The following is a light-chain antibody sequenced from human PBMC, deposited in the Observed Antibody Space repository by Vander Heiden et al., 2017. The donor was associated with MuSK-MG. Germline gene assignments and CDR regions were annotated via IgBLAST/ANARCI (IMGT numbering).Light chain of an antibody. CDR3: QQYNNWPPWT. J-gene: IGKJ1*01. CDR2: GAS. Sequence: EIVMPQSPATLSVSPGERATLSCRASQSVSSNLAWYQQKPGQAPRLLIYGASTRATGIPARFSGSGSRTEFTLTISSLQSEDFAVYYCQQYNNWPPWTFGQGTKVEIK. V-gene: IGKV3-15*01. CDR1: QSVSSN.